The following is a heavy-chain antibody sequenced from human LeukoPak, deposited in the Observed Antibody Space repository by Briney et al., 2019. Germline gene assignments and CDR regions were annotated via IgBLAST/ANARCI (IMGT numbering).Heavy chain of an antibody. CDR1: GFTVSRNY. CDR2: IRHSDGNT. V-gene: IGHV3-23*01. D-gene: IGHD1-1*01. CDR3: AKGQETESRLDS. Sequence: GGSLRLSCVASGFTVSRNYMNWVRQAPGKGLEWVSGIRHSDGNTYYADSVKGRFTISSDKSKNILFLQMNSLRAEDTALYYCAKGQETESRLDSWGQGTLVTVSS. J-gene: IGHJ4*02.